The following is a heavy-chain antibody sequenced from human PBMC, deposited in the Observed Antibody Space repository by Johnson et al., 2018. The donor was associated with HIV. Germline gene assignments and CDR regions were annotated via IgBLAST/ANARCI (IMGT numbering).Heavy chain of an antibody. V-gene: IGHV3-53*01. J-gene: IGHJ3*02. CDR3: AKDNYYDSSGSGAGGPYDAFDI. CDR1: GFTVSSNY. Sequence: MLLVESGGGLIQPGGSLRLSCAASGFTVSSNYMSWVRQAPGKGLEWVSVIYSGGSTYYADSVKGRFTISRDNSKNTLYLQMNSLRAEDTAVYYCAKDNYYDSSGSGAGGPYDAFDIWGQGTMVTVSS. CDR2: IYSGGST. D-gene: IGHD3-22*01.